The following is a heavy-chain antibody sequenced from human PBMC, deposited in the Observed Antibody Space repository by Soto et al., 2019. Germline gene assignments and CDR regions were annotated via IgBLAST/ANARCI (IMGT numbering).Heavy chain of an antibody. D-gene: IGHD6-19*01. CDR3: ARRPHLADNVELDY. V-gene: IGHV1-18*01. J-gene: IGHJ4*02. CDR1: GYTFTNYG. Sequence: QVQLVQSGAEVKKPGASVTVSCKASGYTFTNYGINWVRQAPGQGFEWMGWISAYSGHTNYAQKLQDRVTMTTDTSTRTAYMELRSLRSDDTAVYYCARRPHLADNVELDYWGQGTLVTVSS. CDR2: ISAYSGHT.